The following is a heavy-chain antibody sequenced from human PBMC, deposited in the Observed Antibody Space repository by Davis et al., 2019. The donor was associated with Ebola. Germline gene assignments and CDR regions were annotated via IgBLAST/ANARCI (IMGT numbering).Heavy chain of an antibody. V-gene: IGHV4-34*01. J-gene: IGHJ2*01. Sequence: ESLKISCAASGFTFSSYSMSWIRQPPGKGLEWIGEINHSGSTNYNPSLKSRVTISVDTSKNQFSLKLSSVTAADTAVYYCARPAGDGAYWYFDLWGRGTLVTVSS. CDR2: INHSGST. D-gene: IGHD7-27*01. CDR1: GFTFSSYS. CDR3: ARPAGDGAYWYFDL.